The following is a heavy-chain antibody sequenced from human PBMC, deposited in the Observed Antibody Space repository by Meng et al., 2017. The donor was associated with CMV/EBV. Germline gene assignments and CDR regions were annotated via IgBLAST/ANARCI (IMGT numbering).Heavy chain of an antibody. Sequence: GGSLRLSCTASGFTFGDYAMSWVRQAPGKGLEWVGFIRSKAYGGTTEYAASVKGRFTISRDDSKSIAYLQMNSLKTEDTAVYYCTREPVWGSYYYYYYGMDVWGQGTTVTSP. CDR2: IRSKAYGGTT. CDR3: TREPVWGSYYYYYYGMDV. CDR1: GFTFGDYA. V-gene: IGHV3-49*04. D-gene: IGHD3-16*01. J-gene: IGHJ6*02.